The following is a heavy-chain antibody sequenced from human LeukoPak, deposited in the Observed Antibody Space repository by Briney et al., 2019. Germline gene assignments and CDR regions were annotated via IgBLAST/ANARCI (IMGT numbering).Heavy chain of an antibody. J-gene: IGHJ4*02. V-gene: IGHV3-33*01. Sequence: GGSLRLSCTASGFTFSNYHMHWVRQAPGKGLEWVAMTWYGESKQFYVDSVKGRFTVSRDNSRNTLYLQMNSLKPEDTALYYCARELYDNNAGRFDYWGQGTLVTVSS. D-gene: IGHD3-22*01. CDR2: TWYGESKQ. CDR1: GFTFSNYH. CDR3: ARELYDNNAGRFDY.